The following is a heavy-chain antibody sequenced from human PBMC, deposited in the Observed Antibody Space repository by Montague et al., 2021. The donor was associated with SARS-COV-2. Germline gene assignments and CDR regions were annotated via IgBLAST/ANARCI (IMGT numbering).Heavy chain of an antibody. V-gene: IGHV4-4*07. J-gene: IGHJ2*01. CDR1: GDSISRYY. CDR3: AWAIWHLDV. Sequence: SETLSLTCSVSGDSISRYYWCWIRQSDGKGLEWIGRIYTGGYVNYNPALQSRVSMSVVTSKSQVSLDVTTVTAADTAVYYCAWAIWHLDVWGRGILVTVSS. CDR2: IYTGGYV.